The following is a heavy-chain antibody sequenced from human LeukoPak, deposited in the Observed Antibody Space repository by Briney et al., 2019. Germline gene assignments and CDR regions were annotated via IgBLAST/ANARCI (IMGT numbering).Heavy chain of an antibody. J-gene: IGHJ4*02. CDR2: IYYSGST. V-gene: IGHV4-30-4*01. CDR3: ARDRDYYGSGTLFDY. Sequence: SETLSLTCTVSGGSISSGDYFWSWIRQPPGKGREWIGYIYYSGSTYYNPYLKSRVTISVDTSKNQFSLKLSSVNAADTAVYYCARDRDYYGSGTLFDYWGQGTLVTVSS. CDR1: GGSISSGDYF. D-gene: IGHD3-10*01.